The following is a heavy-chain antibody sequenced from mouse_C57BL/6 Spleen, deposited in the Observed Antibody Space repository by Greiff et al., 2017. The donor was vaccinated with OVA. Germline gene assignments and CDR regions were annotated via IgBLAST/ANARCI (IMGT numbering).Heavy chain of an antibody. J-gene: IGHJ3*01. CDR3: TPLRAFAY. V-gene: IGHV1-15*01. Sequence: VKLQESGAELVRPGASVTLSCKASGYTFTDYEMHWVKQTPVHGLEWIGAIDPETGGTAYNQKFKGKAILTADKSSSTAYMELRSLTSEDSAVYYCTPLRAFAYWGQGTLVTVSA. CDR2: IDPETGGT. CDR1: GYTFTDYE. D-gene: IGHD2-4*01.